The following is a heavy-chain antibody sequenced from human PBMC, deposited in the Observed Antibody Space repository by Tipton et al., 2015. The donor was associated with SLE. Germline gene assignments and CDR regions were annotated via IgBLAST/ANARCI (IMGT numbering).Heavy chain of an antibody. CDR2: IYTTGST. J-gene: IGHJ5*01. D-gene: IGHD3-9*01. V-gene: IGHV4-4*08. CDR3: ARGDDILTDNWFNS. Sequence: TLSLTCTVSGGSISSYYWSWIRQPPGKGLEWIGYIYTTGSTNYNPSLKSRVTISVDTSKNQFSLELTSVTVADTAVYYCARGDDILTDNWFNSWGQGTLVTVSS. CDR1: GGSISSYY.